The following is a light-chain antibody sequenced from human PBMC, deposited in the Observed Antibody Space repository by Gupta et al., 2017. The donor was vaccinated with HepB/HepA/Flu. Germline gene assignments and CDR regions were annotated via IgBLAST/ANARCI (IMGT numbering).Light chain of an antibody. Sequence: QSVLTQPRSVSGAPGQRVTISCTGSSSNIGAGYDVHWYQPLPGTAPKLLIYGNSNPPSVVPDLFASTKSGTSALTASTGLQAEEEAYYYCQSYDSSLSVFGGGTKVTVL. CDR2: GNS. V-gene: IGLV1-40*01. CDR1: SSNIGAGYD. J-gene: IGLJ2*01. CDR3: QSYDSSLSV.